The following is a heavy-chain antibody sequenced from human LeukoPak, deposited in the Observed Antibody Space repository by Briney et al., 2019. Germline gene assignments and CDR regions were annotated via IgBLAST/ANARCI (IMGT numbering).Heavy chain of an antibody. J-gene: IGHJ3*02. V-gene: IGHV1-8*03. D-gene: IGHD2-2*01. CDR2: MNPNSGNT. CDR3: ASALIVVVPTDAFDI. Sequence: ASVKVSCKASGYTFTSYDINWVRQATGQGLEWMGWMNPNSGNTGYAQKFQGRVTITRNTSISTAYMELSSLRSEDTAVYYCASALIVVVPTDAFDIWGLGTMVTVSS. CDR1: GYTFTSYD.